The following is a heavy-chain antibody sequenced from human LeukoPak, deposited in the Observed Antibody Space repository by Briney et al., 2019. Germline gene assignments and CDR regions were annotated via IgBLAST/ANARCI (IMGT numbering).Heavy chain of an antibody. V-gene: IGHV1-46*01. D-gene: IGHD6-13*01. Sequence: GASVKVSCKASGYTFTSYYMHWVRQAPGQGLEWVGIINPSGGSTSYAQKLQGRVTMTRDTSTSTVYMELSSLRSEDTAVYYCVRVAAASTFSFWSPTVWSEPYYYYGMDAWGQGTTVTVSS. CDR2: INPSGGST. CDR1: GYTFTSYY. CDR3: VRVAAASTFSFWSPTVWSEPYYYYGMDA. J-gene: IGHJ6*02.